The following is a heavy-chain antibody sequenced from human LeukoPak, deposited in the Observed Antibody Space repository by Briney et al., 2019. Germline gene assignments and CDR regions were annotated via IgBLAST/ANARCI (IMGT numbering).Heavy chain of an antibody. CDR1: GYSISTSYY. D-gene: IGHD3-10*01. V-gene: IGHV4-38-2*02. J-gene: IGHJ6*03. Sequence: SETLSLTCTVSGYSISTSYYWGWIRQPPGKGLEWIGSIYHSGNTYYNPSLKSRVTISVDTSKNQFSLKLNSVTAADTAVYYCAREKLGWFGEYYMDVWGKGTTVTVSS. CDR3: AREKLGWFGEYYMDV. CDR2: IYHSGNT.